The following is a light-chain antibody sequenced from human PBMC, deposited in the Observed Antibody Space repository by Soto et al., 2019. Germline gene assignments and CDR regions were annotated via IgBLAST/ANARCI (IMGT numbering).Light chain of an antibody. V-gene: IGLV2-14*03. CDR2: DVS. J-gene: IGLJ2*01. CDR1: SSDVGAYNY. Sequence: QSALTQPASVSGSPGLSITVSCTGTSSDVGAYNYVSWYQQHPGKAPKLMVFDVSVRPSGVSDRFSGSKSGNTAFLTISGLQAEDEADYYCSSYTISNSVVFGGGTKLTVL. CDR3: SSYTISNSVV.